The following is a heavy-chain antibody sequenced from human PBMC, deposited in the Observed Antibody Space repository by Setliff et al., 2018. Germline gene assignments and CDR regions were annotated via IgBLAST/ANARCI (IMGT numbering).Heavy chain of an antibody. CDR3: VRGPGPSVVVAIPFDH. CDR2: MSPVYGIA. D-gene: IGHD5-12*01. J-gene: IGHJ4*02. V-gene: IGHV1-18*01. CDR1: GYAFIIFG. Sequence: ASVKVSCKNSGYAFIIFGMSWVRQAPGQGLEWMGWMSPVYGIANYARKFQGRVTLTADTSTTTAYLELASLRDDDTAVYYCVRGPGPSVVVAIPFDHWGQGSLVTVSS.